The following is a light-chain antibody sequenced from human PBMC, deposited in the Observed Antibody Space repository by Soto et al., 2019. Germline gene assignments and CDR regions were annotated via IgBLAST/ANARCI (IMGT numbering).Light chain of an antibody. Sequence: QSALTQPPSASGTPGQRVNISCSGSSSNIGSNYVYWYRQFPGTAPKLLIQRNNKRPSGVPARFSGSKSGTSASLAISGLRSEDEADYYCGGWDDSLSGPVFGGGTKLTVL. CDR3: GGWDDSLSGPV. CDR2: RNN. V-gene: IGLV1-47*01. J-gene: IGLJ2*01. CDR1: SSNIGSNY.